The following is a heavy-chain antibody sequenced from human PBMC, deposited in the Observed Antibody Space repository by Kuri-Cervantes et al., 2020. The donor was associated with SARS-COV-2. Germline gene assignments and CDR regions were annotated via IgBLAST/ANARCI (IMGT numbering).Heavy chain of an antibody. Sequence: SEILSLTCAVYGGSFSGYYWSWIRQPPGKGLEWIGEINHSGSTNYNPSLKSRVTISVDTSKNQFSLKLSSVTAADTAVYYCARKRTTVTTFWFDPWGQGTLVTVSS. CDR1: GGSFSGYY. V-gene: IGHV4-34*01. CDR3: ARKRTTVTTFWFDP. J-gene: IGHJ5*02. CDR2: INHSGST. D-gene: IGHD4-17*01.